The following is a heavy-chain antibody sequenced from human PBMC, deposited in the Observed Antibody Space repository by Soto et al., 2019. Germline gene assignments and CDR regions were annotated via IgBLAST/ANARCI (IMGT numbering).Heavy chain of an antibody. J-gene: IGHJ3*02. CDR3: ARRSRAGYGDYVRDAFDI. Sequence: PSETLSLTCTVSGGSISSYYWSWIRQPPGKGLEWIGYIYYSGRTNYNPSLKSRVTISVDTSKNQFSLKLSSVTAADTAVYYCARRSRAGYGDYVRDAFDIWGQGTMVTVSS. CDR2: IYYSGRT. V-gene: IGHV4-59*01. CDR1: GGSISSYY. D-gene: IGHD4-17*01.